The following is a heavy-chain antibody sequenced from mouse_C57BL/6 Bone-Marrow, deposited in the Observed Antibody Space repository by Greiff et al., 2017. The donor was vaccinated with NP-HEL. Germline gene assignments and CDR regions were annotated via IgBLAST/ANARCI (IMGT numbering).Heavy chain of an antibody. V-gene: IGHV5-12*01. D-gene: IGHD1-1*01. Sequence: DVKLQESGGGLVQPGGSLKLSCAASGFTFSDYYMYWVRQTPEKRLEWVAYISNGGGSTYYPDTVKGRFTISRDNAKNTLYLQMSRLKSEDTAMYYCASDYYGSSLVFDVWGTGTTVTVSS. J-gene: IGHJ1*03. CDR1: GFTFSDYY. CDR3: ASDYYGSSLVFDV. CDR2: ISNGGGST.